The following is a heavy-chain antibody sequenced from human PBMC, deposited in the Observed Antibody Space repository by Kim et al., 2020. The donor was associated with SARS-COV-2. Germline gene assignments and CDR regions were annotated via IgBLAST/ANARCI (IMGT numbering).Heavy chain of an antibody. V-gene: IGHV3-7*01. CDR3: ARDLYNWNYGGSGY. D-gene: IGHD1-7*01. J-gene: IGHJ4*02. Sequence: VDSVKGRFTISRDNAKNSLYLQMNSLRAEDTAVYYCARDLYNWNYGGSGYWGQGTLVTVSS.